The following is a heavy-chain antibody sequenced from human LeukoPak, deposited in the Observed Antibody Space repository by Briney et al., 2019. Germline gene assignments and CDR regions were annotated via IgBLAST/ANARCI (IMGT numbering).Heavy chain of an antibody. Sequence: PSQTLSLTCAVSVGSISSGGYSWSWIRQPPGKGLEWIGYIYHSGSTYYNPSLKSRVTISVDRPKNQFPLKVSYVTAAGRAVYYWAREGGGGPSFDYWGQGTLVTVSS. J-gene: IGHJ4*02. CDR3: AREGGGGPSFDY. V-gene: IGHV4-30-2*01. CDR1: VGSISSGGYS. CDR2: IYHSGST. D-gene: IGHD3-16*01.